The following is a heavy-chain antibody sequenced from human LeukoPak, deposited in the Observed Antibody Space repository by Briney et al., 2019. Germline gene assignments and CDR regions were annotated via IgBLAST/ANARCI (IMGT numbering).Heavy chain of an antibody. V-gene: IGHV3-23*01. J-gene: IGHJ5*02. D-gene: IGHD2-15*01. CDR3: AKDPWSGRYCSGGSCLNWFDP. CDR2: ISGSGGST. CDR1: GFTFSSYA. Sequence: QPGGSLRLSCAASGFTFSSYAMSWVRQARGKGLEWVSAISGSGGSTYYADCVKGRFTISRDNSKNTLYLQMNSLRAEDTAVYYCAKDPWSGRYCSGGSCLNWFDPWGQGTLVTVSS.